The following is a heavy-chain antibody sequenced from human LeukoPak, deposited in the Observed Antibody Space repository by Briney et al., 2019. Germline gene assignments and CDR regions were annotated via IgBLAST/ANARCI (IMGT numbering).Heavy chain of an antibody. Sequence: ASVKLSCKASGYTCTGYYMLWVRQAPGQGLEWMSRVNPNSGGTNYAQKFQGRVTMTRDTSISTAYMELSRLRSDDTAVYYCARVWLGYCTNGVCRFDYWGQGTLVTVSS. D-gene: IGHD2-8*01. CDR2: VNPNSGGT. V-gene: IGHV1-2*06. CDR1: GYTCTGYY. CDR3: ARVWLGYCTNGVCRFDY. J-gene: IGHJ4*02.